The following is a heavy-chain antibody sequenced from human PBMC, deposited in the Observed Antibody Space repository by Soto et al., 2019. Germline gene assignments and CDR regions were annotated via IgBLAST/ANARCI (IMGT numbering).Heavy chain of an antibody. CDR3: ARKHSLDYIRWGLDP. J-gene: IGHJ5*02. CDR1: GYPFSDNQ. Sequence: ASVKVSCKASGYPFSDNQIHWLRRAPGQGLEWMGRINPKSDDTNYAQKFQGRVTMTRDTSIDTAYLELTGLASDDTATYYCARKHSLDYIRWGLDPWGQGTLVTVSS. V-gene: IGHV1-2*02. CDR2: INPKSDDT. D-gene: IGHD4-4*01.